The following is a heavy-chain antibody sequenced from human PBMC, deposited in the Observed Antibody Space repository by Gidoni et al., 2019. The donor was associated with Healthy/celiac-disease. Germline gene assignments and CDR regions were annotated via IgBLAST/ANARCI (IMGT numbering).Heavy chain of an antibody. CDR1: GYSFTSYW. V-gene: IGHV5-51*01. J-gene: IGHJ3*02. CDR2: IYPGDSDT. D-gene: IGHD6-19*01. CDR3: ASTYSSGWFLGDAFDI. Sequence: EVQLVQSGAEVKKPGESLKISCKGSGYSFTSYWIGWVRQMPGKGLEWMGIIYPGDSDTRYSPSFQGQVTISADKSISTAYLQWSSLKASDTTMYYCASTYSSGWFLGDAFDIWGQGTMVTVSS.